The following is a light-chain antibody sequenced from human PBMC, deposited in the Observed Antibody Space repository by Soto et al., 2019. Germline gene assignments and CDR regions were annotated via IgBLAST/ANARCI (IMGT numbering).Light chain of an antibody. CDR3: AAWDDSLNAYV. CDR1: SSNIGSNT. Sequence: QSALTQPPSASGTPGQRVTISCSGSSSNIGSNTVNWYQQLPGTAPKLLIYSNNERPSGVPDRFSGSKSGTSASLAISGLQSEDGADFYCAAWDDSLNAYVIGTGNKVTVL. V-gene: IGLV1-44*01. CDR2: SNN. J-gene: IGLJ1*01.